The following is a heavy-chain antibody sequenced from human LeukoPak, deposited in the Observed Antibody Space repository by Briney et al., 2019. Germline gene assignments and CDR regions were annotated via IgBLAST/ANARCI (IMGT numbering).Heavy chain of an antibody. CDR3: AKGAIVGSTLEAFDI. V-gene: IGHV3-23*01. D-gene: IGHD1-26*01. J-gene: IGHJ3*02. CDR1: GFTFSRHA. Sequence: PGGSLRLSCVASGFTFSRHATSWVRQAPGKGLDWVSGNSGSGGSTYYADSVKGRFPISRDNSKNTLYLQMNSLRAGDTAVYYCAKGAIVGSTLEAFDIWGQGTMVTVSS. CDR2: NSGSGGST.